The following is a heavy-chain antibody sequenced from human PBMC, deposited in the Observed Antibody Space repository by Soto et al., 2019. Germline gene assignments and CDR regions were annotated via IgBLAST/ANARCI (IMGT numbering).Heavy chain of an antibody. V-gene: IGHV3-72*01. CDR1: GFTFSDHY. J-gene: IGHJ6*02. D-gene: IGHD6-6*01. Sequence: GGSLRLSCAASGFTFSDHYMDWVRQAPGKGLEWVGRGRNKANSYTPEYAASVKGRFTISRDDSQNSLYLQMNSLKTEDTAVYFCTRGGTASSSYYNPMDVWGQGTTVTVSS. CDR3: TRGGTASSSYYNPMDV. CDR2: GRNKANSYTP.